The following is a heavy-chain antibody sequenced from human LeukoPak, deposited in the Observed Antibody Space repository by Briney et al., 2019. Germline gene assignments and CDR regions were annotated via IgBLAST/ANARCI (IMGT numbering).Heavy chain of an antibody. CDR1: GFTFSSYW. Sequence: GGSLRLSCAAFGFTFSSYWMSWVRQAPGKGLEWVANIKQDGSEKYYVDSVKGRFTISRDNAKNSLYLQMNSLRAEDTAVYYCARDHRQHCDYWGQGTLVTVSS. D-gene: IGHD6-13*01. J-gene: IGHJ4*02. CDR2: IKQDGSEK. V-gene: IGHV3-7*01. CDR3: ARDHRQHCDY.